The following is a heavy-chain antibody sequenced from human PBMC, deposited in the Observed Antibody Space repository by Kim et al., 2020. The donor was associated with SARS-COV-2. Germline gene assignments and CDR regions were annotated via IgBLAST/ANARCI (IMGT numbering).Heavy chain of an antibody. D-gene: IGHD1-1*01. CDR1: GGSISSGSYY. CDR2: IYYSGTT. J-gene: IGHJ5*02. V-gene: IGHV4-39*07. Sequence: SETLSLTCTVSGGSISSGSYYWGWIRQPPGKGLEWIGTIYYSGTTYYNPSLKSRVTISVDTSKNQFSLKLNSVTAADTAVYYCARDYWNDVSWVDPWGQGTLVTVSS. CDR3: ARDYWNDVSWVDP.